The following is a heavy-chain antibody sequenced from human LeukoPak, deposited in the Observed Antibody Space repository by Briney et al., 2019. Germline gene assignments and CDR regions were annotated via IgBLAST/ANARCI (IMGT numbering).Heavy chain of an antibody. CDR1: GFTFTSSA. Sequence: SVKVSCKASGFTFTSSAVQWVRQARGQRLEWIGWIVVGSGNTNYAQKFQERVTITRDMSTSTAYMELSSLRSEDTAVYYCAADRYYYGSGSYSLLYYYYGMDVWGQGTTVTVSS. CDR3: AADRYYYGSGSYSLLYYYYGMDV. J-gene: IGHJ6*02. CDR2: IVVGSGNT. V-gene: IGHV1-58*01. D-gene: IGHD3-10*01.